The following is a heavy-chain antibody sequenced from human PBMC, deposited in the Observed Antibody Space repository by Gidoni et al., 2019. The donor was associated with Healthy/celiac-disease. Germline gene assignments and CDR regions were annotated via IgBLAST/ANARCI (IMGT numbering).Heavy chain of an antibody. D-gene: IGHD4-17*01. CDR2: ISSSSSYI. Sequence: EVQLVESGGGLVKPGGSLRLSCAAPGFTFSSYSMNWVRQAPGKGLEWVSSISSSSSYIYYADSVKGRFTISRDNAKNSLYLQMNSLRAEDTAVYYCARNDGGPEDYYYYYGMDVWGQGTTVTVSS. J-gene: IGHJ6*02. V-gene: IGHV3-21*01. CDR1: GFTFSSYS. CDR3: ARNDGGPEDYYYYYGMDV.